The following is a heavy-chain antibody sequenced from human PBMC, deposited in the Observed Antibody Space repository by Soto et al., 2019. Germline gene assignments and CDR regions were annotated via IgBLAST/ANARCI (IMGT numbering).Heavy chain of an antibody. CDR1: GGSFSGYY. Sequence: SETLSLTCAVYGGSFSGYYWSWIRQPPGKGLEWIGEINHSGSTNYNPSLKSRVTISVDTSKNQFSLKRSSVTAADTAVYYCARGLVRVYYGSGSYYYYYYGMDVWGQGTTVTVSS. D-gene: IGHD3-10*01. CDR2: INHSGST. CDR3: ARGLVRVYYGSGSYYYYYYGMDV. J-gene: IGHJ6*02. V-gene: IGHV4-34*01.